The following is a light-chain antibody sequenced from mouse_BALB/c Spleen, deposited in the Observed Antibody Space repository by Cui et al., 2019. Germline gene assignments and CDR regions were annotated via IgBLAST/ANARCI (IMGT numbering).Light chain of an antibody. V-gene: IGKV4-61*01. CDR2: RTS. J-gene: IGKJ5*01. CDR3: QQYHSYPLSLT. Sequence: QIVLTHSPAILSASPGEKVTISCSASSSVSYMYWYQQKPGSSPKPWIYRTSNLASGVPARFSGSGSGTSYSLTISSMEAEDAATYYCQQYHSYPLSLTFGAGTKLELK. CDR1: SSVSY.